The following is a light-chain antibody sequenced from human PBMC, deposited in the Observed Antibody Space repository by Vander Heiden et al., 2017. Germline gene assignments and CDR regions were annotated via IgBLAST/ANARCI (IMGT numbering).Light chain of an antibody. CDR3: QLWGSSSDHYV. CDR1: NIASKT. J-gene: IGLJ1*01. Sequence: SSVLTQPPSVSVAPGQTARITCGRNNIASKTVHWYQQKPGQAPVLVVSDNSDRPSGVPERYSGSNSGDTATLTISRVEAGDEADYYCQLWGSSSDHYVFGTGTKVTVL. V-gene: IGLV3-21*02. CDR2: DNS.